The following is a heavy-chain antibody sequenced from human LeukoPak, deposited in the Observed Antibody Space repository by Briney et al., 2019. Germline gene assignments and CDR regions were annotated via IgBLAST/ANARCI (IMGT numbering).Heavy chain of an antibody. J-gene: IGHJ4*02. V-gene: IGHV3-7*01. CDR3: ARDLVVGATSEWFDY. Sequence: PGGSLRLSCAASGFTFSSYWMSWVRQAPGKGLEWVANIKQDGSEKYYVDSVKGRFTISRDNAKNSLYLQMNSLRAEDTAVYYCARDLVVGATSEWFDYWGQGTLVTVSS. CDR2: IKQDGSEK. CDR1: GFTFSSYW. D-gene: IGHD1-26*01.